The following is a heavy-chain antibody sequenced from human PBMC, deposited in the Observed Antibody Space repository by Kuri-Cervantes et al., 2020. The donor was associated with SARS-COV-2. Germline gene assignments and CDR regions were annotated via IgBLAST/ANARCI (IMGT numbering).Heavy chain of an antibody. V-gene: IGHV4-38-2*01. CDR3: GRVSWLQLWRRYSDS. Sequence: SQTLSLTCAVSGYSLSSGYYWGWIRQPPGKGLEWIGSIYHSGSTYYNPSLESRVTISVDTSKNQFSLRLRSVTAADTAVYYCGRVSWLQLWRRYSDSWGQGTLVTVSS. D-gene: IGHD5-24*01. CDR1: GYSLSSGYY. CDR2: IYHSGST. J-gene: IGHJ4*02.